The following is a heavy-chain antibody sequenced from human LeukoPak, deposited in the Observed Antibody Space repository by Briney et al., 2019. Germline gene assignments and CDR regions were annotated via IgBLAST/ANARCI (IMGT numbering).Heavy chain of an antibody. CDR3: ARRDVVVVAGYFDY. CDR1: GGSISGYY. V-gene: IGHV4-39*01. CDR2: IYYSGST. J-gene: IGHJ4*02. Sequence: SETLSLTCTVSGGSISGYYWGWIRQPPGKGLEWIGSIYYSGSTYYNPSLKSRVTISVDTSKNQFSLKLSSVTAADTAVYYCARRDVVVVAGYFDYWGQGTLVTVSS. D-gene: IGHD2-15*01.